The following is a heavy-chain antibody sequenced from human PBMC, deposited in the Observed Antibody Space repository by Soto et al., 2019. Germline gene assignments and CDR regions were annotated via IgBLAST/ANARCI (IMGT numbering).Heavy chain of an antibody. Sequence: ASVKVSCKVSGDTLTELAMHWVRQAPGKGLEWMGGFDPEDGETIYAQKFQGRVTMTEDTSTDTAYMELSRLRSEDTAVYYCATAPRSSCYHWFDPWGQETLVTVSS. CDR1: GDTLTELA. J-gene: IGHJ5*02. CDR2: FDPEDGET. V-gene: IGHV1-24*01. D-gene: IGHD6-13*01. CDR3: ATAPRSSCYHWFDP.